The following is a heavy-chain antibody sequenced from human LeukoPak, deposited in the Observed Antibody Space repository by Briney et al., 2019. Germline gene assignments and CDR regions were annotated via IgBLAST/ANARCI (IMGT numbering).Heavy chain of an antibody. D-gene: IGHD3-3*01. V-gene: IGHV4-4*02. CDR3: AREGGFYRHLDY. CDR1: GGSVTSTNW. CDR2: VHLDGRT. Sequence: SETLSLTCDVSGGSVTSTNWWTWVRQPPRKGLEWIGEVHLDGRTTYNPSLKSRLIMSVDLPENHISLKLTSVTAADTAVYFCAREGGFYRHLDYSGQGTLVTVSS. J-gene: IGHJ4*02.